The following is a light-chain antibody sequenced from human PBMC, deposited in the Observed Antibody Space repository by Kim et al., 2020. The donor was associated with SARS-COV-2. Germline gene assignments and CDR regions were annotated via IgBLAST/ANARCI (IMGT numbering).Light chain of an antibody. CDR2: DAS. CDR1: QDITNS. CDR3: QQFNRFPLT. V-gene: IGKV1-13*02. J-gene: IGKJ4*01. Sequence: AIQLTQSPTSLSASVGDRVTITCRTSQDITNSVAWYQQRPGKSPKLLIYDASNLESGVPSRFSGSGYGTDFTLTISSLLPEDFATYYCQQFNRFPLTFGGGTKVDIK.